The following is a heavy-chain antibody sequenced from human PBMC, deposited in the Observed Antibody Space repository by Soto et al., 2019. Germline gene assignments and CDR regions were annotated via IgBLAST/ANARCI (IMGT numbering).Heavy chain of an antibody. V-gene: IGHV4-59*01. Sequence: SETLSLTCSVSGGPISSYYWNWIRQPPGKGLEWIGYVFYTGSTDYNPSLKSRVTMSIDTSRNQFSLKLTSVSAADTAVYYCARAFGSTMPSLVWGQRTLVTVSS. CDR1: GGPISSYY. J-gene: IGHJ4*02. CDR3: ARAFGSTMPSLV. D-gene: IGHD2-2*01. CDR2: VFYTGST.